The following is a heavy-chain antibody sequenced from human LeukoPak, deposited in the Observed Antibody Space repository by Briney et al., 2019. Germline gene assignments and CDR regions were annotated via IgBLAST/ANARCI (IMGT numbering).Heavy chain of an antibody. CDR3: AKPISAASGTDFDY. V-gene: IGHV3-23*01. CDR1: GFTFSSYA. Sequence: PGGSLRLSCAASGFTFSSYAMSWVRQASGKGLEWVSALSGSGTTTYYADSVKGRFTISRDISKNTLYLQMNSLRAEDTAVYYCAKPISAASGTDFDYWGQGTLVTVSS. J-gene: IGHJ4*02. CDR2: LSGSGTTT. D-gene: IGHD6-13*01.